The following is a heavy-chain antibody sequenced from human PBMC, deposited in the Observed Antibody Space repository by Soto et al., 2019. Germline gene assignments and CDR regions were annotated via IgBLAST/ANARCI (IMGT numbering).Heavy chain of an antibody. CDR3: AKDMGYDLSPLGYFDY. D-gene: IGHD5-12*01. CDR2: ISWNSGSI. Sequence: EVQLVESGGGLVQPGRSLRLSCAASGFTFDDYAMHWVRQAPGKGLEWVSGISWNSGSIGYADSVKGRFTISRDNAKNSLYRQMNSLRSEDTALYYCAKDMGYDLSPLGYFDYWGQGPLVTVSS. J-gene: IGHJ4*02. CDR1: GFTFDDYA. V-gene: IGHV3-9*01.